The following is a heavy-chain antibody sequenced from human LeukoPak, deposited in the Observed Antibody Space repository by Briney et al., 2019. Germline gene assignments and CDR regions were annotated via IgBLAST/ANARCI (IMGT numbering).Heavy chain of an antibody. CDR3: ARESLYDSSGNFDY. Sequence: SETLSLTCTVSGGSISSYYWSWIRQPPGKGLEWIGYIYYSGSTNYNPSLKSRVTISVDTSKNQFSLKLSSVTAADTAVYYCARESLYDSSGNFDYWGQGTLVTVSS. V-gene: IGHV4-59*12. D-gene: IGHD3-22*01. CDR1: GGSISSYY. CDR2: IYYSGST. J-gene: IGHJ4*02.